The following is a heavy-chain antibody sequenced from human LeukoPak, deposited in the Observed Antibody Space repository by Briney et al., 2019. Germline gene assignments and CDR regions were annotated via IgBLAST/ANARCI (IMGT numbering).Heavy chain of an antibody. V-gene: IGHV3-48*01. D-gene: IGHD4-23*01. CDR3: ARVRGKGAFDI. CDR1: GFTSSSYS. CDR2: ISSSSSTI. Sequence: QPGGSLRLSCAASGFTSSSYSMNWVRQAPGKGLEWVSYISSSSSTIYYADSVKGRFTISRDNAKNSLYLQMNSLRAEDTAVYYCARVRGKGAFDIWGQGTMVTVSS. J-gene: IGHJ3*02.